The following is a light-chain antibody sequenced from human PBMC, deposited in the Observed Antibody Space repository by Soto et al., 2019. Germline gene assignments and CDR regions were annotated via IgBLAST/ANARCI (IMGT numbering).Light chain of an antibody. J-gene: IGLJ3*02. V-gene: IGLV1-44*01. CDR3: ATWDHSLNVWV. CDR2: NVD. Sequence: QSVLSQAPSASGTPGQRVTISCSGGSSNIGSNTVNWYQQLPGTAPKLVIYNVDQRPSGAPDRFSGSKSGTSASLAISGLQSEDEAHYYCATWDHSLNVWVFGGGTKLTVL. CDR1: SSNIGSNT.